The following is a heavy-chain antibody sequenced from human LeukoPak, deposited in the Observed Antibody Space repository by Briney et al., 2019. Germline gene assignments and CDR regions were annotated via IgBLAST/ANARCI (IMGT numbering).Heavy chain of an antibody. D-gene: IGHD1-1*01. Sequence: GGSLRLSCAPSGFTFSSDAMSWVRQAPGKGLGWVAFIRYDGSNKYYADSVKGRFTISRDNSKNTLYLQMNSLRAEDTAVYYCAKDRNGRTGWFDPWGQGTLVTVSS. CDR1: GFTFSSDA. V-gene: IGHV3-30*02. CDR3: AKDRNGRTGWFDP. CDR2: IRYDGSNK. J-gene: IGHJ5*02.